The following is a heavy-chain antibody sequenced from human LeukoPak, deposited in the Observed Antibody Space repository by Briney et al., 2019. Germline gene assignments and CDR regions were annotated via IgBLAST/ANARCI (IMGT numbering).Heavy chain of an antibody. J-gene: IGHJ4*02. V-gene: IGHV4-30-2*01. Sequence: SETLSLTCAVSGGSISSGGYSWNWIRQPPGKGLEWIGYIYQSERTYYNPSLKSRVTISVDRSKNQFSLKLSSVTAADTAVYYCARGDTTMGLYYWGQGTLVTVSS. D-gene: IGHD5-18*01. CDR3: ARGDTTMGLYY. CDR1: GGSISSGGYS. CDR2: IYQSERT.